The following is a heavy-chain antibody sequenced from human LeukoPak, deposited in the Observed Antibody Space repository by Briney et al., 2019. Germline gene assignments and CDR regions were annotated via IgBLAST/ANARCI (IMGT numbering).Heavy chain of an antibody. V-gene: IGHV3-23*01. CDR1: GFTFSSYA. CDR3: AKPRHSSGWYSHYFDY. D-gene: IGHD6-19*01. CDR2: ISGSGGST. Sequence: GGSLRLTCAASGFTFSSYAMSWVRQAPGKGLEWVSAISGSGGSTYYADSVKGRFTISSDNSKNTLYLQMNSLRAEDTAVYYCAKPRHSSGWYSHYFDYWGQGTLVTVSS. J-gene: IGHJ4*02.